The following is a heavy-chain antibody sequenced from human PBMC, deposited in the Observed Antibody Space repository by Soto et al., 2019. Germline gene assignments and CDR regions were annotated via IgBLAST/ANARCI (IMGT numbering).Heavy chain of an antibody. D-gene: IGHD6-19*01. CDR3: AHRGIAVAGRNWFDP. Sequence: QITLKESGPTLVKPTQTLTLTCTFSGFSLSTSGVGVGWIRQPPGKALEWLALIYWDDDKRYSPSLKSRLTIXXDXSXXQVVLTTTNMDPVDTATYYGAHRGIAVAGRNWFDPWGQGTLVTVSS. J-gene: IGHJ5*02. CDR1: GFSLSTSGVG. V-gene: IGHV2-5*02. CDR2: IYWDDDK.